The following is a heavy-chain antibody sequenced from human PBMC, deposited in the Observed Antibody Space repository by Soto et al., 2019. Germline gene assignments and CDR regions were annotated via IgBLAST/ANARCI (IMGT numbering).Heavy chain of an antibody. J-gene: IGHJ4*02. Sequence: VQLVESGGGVVQPGRSLRLSCAASGFTFSDYAMHWVRQAPGKGLEWVAVVSHDGRNTHYADSVKGRFTISRDSSKNTVSLEMTSRRAEDTADYYCAKGGRQWLVTSDFNYWGQGALVTVSS. CDR2: VSHDGRNT. V-gene: IGHV3-30*18. D-gene: IGHD6-19*01. CDR3: AKGGRQWLVTSDFNY. CDR1: GFTFSDYA.